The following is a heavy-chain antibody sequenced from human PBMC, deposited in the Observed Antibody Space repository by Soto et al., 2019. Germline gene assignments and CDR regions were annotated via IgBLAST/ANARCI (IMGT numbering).Heavy chain of an antibody. V-gene: IGHV3-9*01. CDR3: AKGSTSIYYYYMDV. Sequence: GGSLRLSCAASGFTFDDYAMHWVRQAPGKGLEWVSGISWNSGSIGYADNVKGRFTISRDNAKNYLYLQMSSLSVEDTAVYYCAKGSTSIYYYYMDVWGKGTTVTVSS. CDR2: ISWNSGSI. CDR1: GFTFDDYA. J-gene: IGHJ6*03.